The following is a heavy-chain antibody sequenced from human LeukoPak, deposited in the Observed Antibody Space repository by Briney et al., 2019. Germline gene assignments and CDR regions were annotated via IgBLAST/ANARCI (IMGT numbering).Heavy chain of an antibody. CDR3: AKDRGYDYIWGSYRSPDY. CDR1: GFTVSSNY. V-gene: IGHV3-53*05. CDR2: IYSGGST. D-gene: IGHD3-16*02. Sequence: GGSLRLSCAASGFTVSSNYMSWVRQAPGKGLEWVSVIYSGGSTYYADSVKGRFTISRDNSKKTLCLQMNSLRAEDTAVYYCAKDRGYDYIWGSYRSPDYWGQGTLVTVSS. J-gene: IGHJ4*02.